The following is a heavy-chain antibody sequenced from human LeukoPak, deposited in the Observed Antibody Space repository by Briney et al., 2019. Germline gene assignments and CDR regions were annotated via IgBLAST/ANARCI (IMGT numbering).Heavy chain of an antibody. CDR3: ARQVQGVIRPDY. V-gene: IGHV4-39*01. Sequence: SETLSLPCPVSGGSISRSGQYWGWIRQPPGKGLEWIGTIYYSGSTYYNPSLKSRVTVSVDTSKNQFSLKRSSVTAADTAVYYCARQVQGVIRPDYWGQGTLVTVSS. CDR1: GGSISRSGQY. CDR2: IYYSGST. J-gene: IGHJ4*02. D-gene: IGHD1-1*01.